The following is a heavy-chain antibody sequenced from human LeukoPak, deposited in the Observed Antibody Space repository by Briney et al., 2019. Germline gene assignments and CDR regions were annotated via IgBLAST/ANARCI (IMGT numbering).Heavy chain of an antibody. CDR3: ARSGITMIVRT. D-gene: IGHD3-22*01. CDR1: GGSISSSSYY. J-gene: IGHJ4*02. Sequence: PSETLSLTCTVSGGSISSSSYYWGWIRQPPGKGLEWIGSIYYSGSTYYNPSLKSRVTISVDTSKNQFSLKLSSVTAADTAVYYCARSGITMIVRTWGQGTPVTVSS. CDR2: IYYSGST. V-gene: IGHV4-39*01.